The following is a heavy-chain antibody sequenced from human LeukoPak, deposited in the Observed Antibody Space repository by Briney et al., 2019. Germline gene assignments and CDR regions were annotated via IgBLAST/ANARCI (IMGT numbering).Heavy chain of an antibody. CDR3: ANPHSYSASGIGANWYVEL. J-gene: IGHJ2*01. CDR1: GFTFSSYG. CDR2: IQYDGSTK. D-gene: IGHD3-10*01. Sequence: PGGSLRLSCAASGFTFSSYGMHWVRQAPGKGLQWVAFIQYDGSTKYYGDSVKGRFTISRDNSKNTLYLQMNSLRDEDTALYHCANPHSYSASGIGANWYVELWGRGTLVTVSS. V-gene: IGHV3-30*02.